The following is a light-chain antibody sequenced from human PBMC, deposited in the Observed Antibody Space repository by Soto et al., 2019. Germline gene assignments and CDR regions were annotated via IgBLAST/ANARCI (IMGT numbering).Light chain of an antibody. Sequence: QSALTQPPGASGSAGQSVAIACTGTSKDVGYYNYVSWYQQPPGKAPKLLIYDVSKRPSGVPDRFSGSKSGNTASLTVSGLQAEDEGDYYCSSYAGSDYPYVFGTGTKVTV. CDR3: SSYAGSDYPYV. V-gene: IGLV2-8*01. J-gene: IGLJ1*01. CDR2: DVS. CDR1: SKDVGYYNY.